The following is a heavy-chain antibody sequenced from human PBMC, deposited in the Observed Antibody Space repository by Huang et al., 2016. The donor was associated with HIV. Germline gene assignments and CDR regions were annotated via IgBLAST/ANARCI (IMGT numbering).Heavy chain of an antibody. CDR3: ARLAYCAGDCYSGHYYFDY. CDR1: GGSISSSGYY. CDR2: IYYSGRT. J-gene: IGHJ4*02. D-gene: IGHD2-21*02. Sequence: QLQLQESGPGLVKPSETLSLTCTVSGGSISSSGYYWGWIRQPPGKGLQWIANIYYSGRTNDNPSLKSRVTISVDTSKNKFSLRLSSVTAADTAVYYCARLAYCAGDCYSGHYYFDYWGQGTLVTVSS. V-gene: IGHV4-39*01.